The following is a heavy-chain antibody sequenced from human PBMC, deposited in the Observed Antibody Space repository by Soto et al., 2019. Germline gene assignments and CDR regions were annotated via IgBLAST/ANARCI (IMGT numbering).Heavy chain of an antibody. CDR1: VYTFTVYL. J-gene: IGHJ3*02. Sequence: PVKGSCKASVYTFTVYLISRVLLATRQGLEWMGWISAYNGNTNYAQKLQGRVTMTTDTSTSTAYMELRSLRSDDTAVYYCARDLPYYYDSSGFQGDAFDIWGQGTMVTVSS. D-gene: IGHD3-22*01. V-gene: IGHV1-18*01. CDR2: ISAYNGNT. CDR3: ARDLPYYYDSSGFQGDAFDI.